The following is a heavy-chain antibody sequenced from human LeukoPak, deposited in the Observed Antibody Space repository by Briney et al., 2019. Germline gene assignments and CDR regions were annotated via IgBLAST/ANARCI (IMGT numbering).Heavy chain of an antibody. Sequence: GASVKVSCKASGYTFTSYGISWVRQAPGQGLEWMGWISAYNGNTNYAQKLQGRVTMTTDTSTSTAYMELRSLRSDDTAVYYCARDWVSRVVVPDIPGYWGQGTLVTVSS. CDR3: ARDWVSRVVVPDIPGY. D-gene: IGHD2-2*01. J-gene: IGHJ4*02. CDR2: ISAYNGNT. CDR1: GYTFTSYG. V-gene: IGHV1-18*01.